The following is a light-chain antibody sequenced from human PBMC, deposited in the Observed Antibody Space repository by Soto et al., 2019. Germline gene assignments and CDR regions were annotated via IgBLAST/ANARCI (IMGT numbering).Light chain of an antibody. J-gene: IGKJ5*01. Sequence: IILKHAPGTLSAKTHDKGTLSFRASQSVTTRLAWYQHKPGQAPRLLMSGASSRASGVPVRFSGSGSGTDFTLTICRLEPEDFALYYCQQDGVLPLKFCLGTLLEIK. CDR1: QSVTTR. CDR2: GAS. V-gene: IGKV3-20*01. CDR3: QQDGVLPLK.